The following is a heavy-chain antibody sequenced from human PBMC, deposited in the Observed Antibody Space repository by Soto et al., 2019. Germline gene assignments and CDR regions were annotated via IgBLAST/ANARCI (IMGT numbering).Heavy chain of an antibody. Sequence: QVQLQQWGAGLLKPSETLSLTCAVYGGSFSGYYWNWIRQPPGKGLEWIGEINQSGSTNYTPSLKSRVTLSVDTSRNQFSLKLSSVAAADTAVYYCARGWGRIFDYWGQGTLVTVSS. CDR3: ARGWGRIFDY. V-gene: IGHV4-34*01. CDR2: INQSGST. CDR1: GGSFSGYY. J-gene: IGHJ4*02. D-gene: IGHD7-27*01.